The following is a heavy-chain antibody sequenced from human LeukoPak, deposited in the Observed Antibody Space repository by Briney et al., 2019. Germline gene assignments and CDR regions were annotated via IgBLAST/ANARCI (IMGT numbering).Heavy chain of an antibody. D-gene: IGHD3-10*01. Sequence: PSETLSLTCTVSGDSITNSYWGWIRQPPGRGLEWIGYIYSSGRTNYNPSLESRVTISVDTSKNQFSLKLSSVTAADTAVYYCARRGDYYGSGSYHFDYWGQGTLVTVSS. J-gene: IGHJ4*02. CDR3: ARRGDYYGSGSYHFDY. V-gene: IGHV4-59*12. CDR2: IYSSGRT. CDR1: GDSITNSY.